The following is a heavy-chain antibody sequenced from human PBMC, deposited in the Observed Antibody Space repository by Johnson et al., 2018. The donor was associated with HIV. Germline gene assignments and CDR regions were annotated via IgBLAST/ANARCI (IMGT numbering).Heavy chain of an antibody. D-gene: IGHD3-22*01. CDR2: ISESGGST. CDR1: GFTFSSYW. V-gene: IGHV3-23*04. J-gene: IGHJ3*02. CDR3: AKDLYYYDSSGSVGAFDI. Sequence: VLLVESGGGLVQPGGSLRLSCAASGFTFSSYWMSWVRQAPGKGLEWVSVISESGGSTYSADSVKGRFTISRDNSKNTLYLQMNSLRAEDTAVYYCAKDLYYYDSSGSVGAFDIWGQGTMVTVSS.